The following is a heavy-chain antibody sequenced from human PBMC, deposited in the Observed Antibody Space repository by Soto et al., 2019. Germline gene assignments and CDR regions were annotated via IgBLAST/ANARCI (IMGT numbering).Heavy chain of an antibody. CDR1: GFTVSSYA. V-gene: IGHV3-30-3*01. CDR3: ARAYYRFYIGSGFSMAV. D-gene: IGHD5-12*01. Sequence: QVQLVESGGGVVQPGRALRLSCAASGFTVSSYAMHLVRQAPGKGLEWVAGISYDGSNKYYAESLKSRFTIYRDNSTNTLYLQMNSLRDADTAVYYCARAYYRFYIGSGFSMAVWRQGPTVTVSS. J-gene: IGHJ6*02. CDR2: ISYDGSNK.